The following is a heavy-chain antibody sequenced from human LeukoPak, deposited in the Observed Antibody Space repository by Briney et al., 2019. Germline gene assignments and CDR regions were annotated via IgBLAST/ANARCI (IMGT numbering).Heavy chain of an antibody. V-gene: IGHV3-23*01. CDR2: VSGSGDSP. CDR3: AKDRIRGDSY. Sequence: PGGSLRLSCAASGFTFSHDAMTWVRQAPGKGLEWVSSVSGSGDSPYYADSVKGRFTISRDNSKNTLYLQMNSLRAEDTAVYYCAKDRIRGDSYWGQGTLVTVSS. J-gene: IGHJ4*02. CDR1: GFTFSHDA. D-gene: IGHD3-16*01.